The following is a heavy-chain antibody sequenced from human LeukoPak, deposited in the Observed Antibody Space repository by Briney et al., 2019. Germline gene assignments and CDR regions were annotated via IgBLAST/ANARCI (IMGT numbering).Heavy chain of an antibody. V-gene: IGHV5-51*01. Sequence: WESLKISCKGSGYRFTSYWIGWVRQMPGKGLEWMAIIYAGDSDTRYSPSFQGQVTISVDKSISTAYLQWSSLKASDTAIYYCVTAAPFDYWGQGTLVTVSS. D-gene: IGHD6-13*01. CDR2: IYAGDSDT. CDR1: GYRFTSYW. J-gene: IGHJ4*02. CDR3: VTAAPFDY.